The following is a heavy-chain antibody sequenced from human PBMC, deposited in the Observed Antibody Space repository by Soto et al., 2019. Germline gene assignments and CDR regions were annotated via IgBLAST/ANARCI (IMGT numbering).Heavy chain of an antibody. V-gene: IGHV1-3*01. CDR3: ARDRRYYASGSYYNIRYYYYMDV. CDR2: INAGNGNT. Sequence: QVQLVQSGAEVKKPGASVKVSCKASGYTFTSYAMHWVRQAPGQRLEWMGWINAGNGNTKYSQKFQGRVTITRDTSASTAYMELSSLRSEDTAVYYCARDRRYYASGSYYNIRYYYYMDVWGKGTTVTVSS. D-gene: IGHD3-10*01. CDR1: GYTFTSYA. J-gene: IGHJ6*03.